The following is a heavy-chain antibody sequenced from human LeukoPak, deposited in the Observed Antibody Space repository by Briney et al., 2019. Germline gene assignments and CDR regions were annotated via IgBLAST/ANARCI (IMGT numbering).Heavy chain of an antibody. CDR1: GGSISSYY. V-gene: IGHV4-34*01. CDR3: ARVRGLWFGVRNDS. J-gene: IGHJ4*02. CDR2: IDHTGST. D-gene: IGHD3-10*01. Sequence: SETLSLTCTVSGGSISSYYWSWIRQPPGEGLEWIGEIDHTGSTHYNPSLKSRVTMSVDASKNQFSLKLTFVTAADTAVYYCARVRGLWFGVRNDSWGQGTLVTVSS.